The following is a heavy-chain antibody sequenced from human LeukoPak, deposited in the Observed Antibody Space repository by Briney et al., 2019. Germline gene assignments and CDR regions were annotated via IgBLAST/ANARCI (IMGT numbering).Heavy chain of an antibody. CDR3: ARIRRLLPMLANRGAFDI. V-gene: IGHV4-34*01. Sequence: SETLSLTCAVYGGSFSGYYWSWIRQPPGKGLEWIGEINHSGSTNYNPSLKSRVTISVDTSKNQFSLKLSSVAAADTAVYYCARIRRLLPMLANRGAFDIWGQGTMVTVSS. CDR1: GGSFSGYY. D-gene: IGHD3-22*01. J-gene: IGHJ3*02. CDR2: INHSGST.